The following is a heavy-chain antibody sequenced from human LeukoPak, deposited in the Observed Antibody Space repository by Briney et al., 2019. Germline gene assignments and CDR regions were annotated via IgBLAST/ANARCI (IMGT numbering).Heavy chain of an antibody. V-gene: IGHV1-18*01. J-gene: IGHJ5*02. CDR1: GYTFTSYS. CDR3: AGGRDYGWFDP. CDR2: ISAYNGNT. D-gene: IGHD4-17*01. Sequence: ASVTVSCKAAGYTFTSYSMSWVRQAPGQGLEWMGWISAYNGNTNYAQRLQGRVTMTTDTATSTAYMELRSLRSDDTAVYYCAGGRDYGWFDPWGQGTLVTVSS.